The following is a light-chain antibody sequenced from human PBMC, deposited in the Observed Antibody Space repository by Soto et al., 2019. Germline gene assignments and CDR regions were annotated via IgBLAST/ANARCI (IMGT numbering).Light chain of an antibody. CDR1: SSDVGSYNL. CDR3: CSYAGSSTWV. CDR2: EGS. V-gene: IGLV2-23*01. J-gene: IGLJ3*02. Sequence: QSALTQPASVSGSPGQSITISCTGTSSDVGSYNLVSWYQQHPGKAPKLMIYEGSKRPSGVSKRFSGSKSGNTASLTISGLQAEDEADYYCCSYAGSSTWVLGGGTKLTVL.